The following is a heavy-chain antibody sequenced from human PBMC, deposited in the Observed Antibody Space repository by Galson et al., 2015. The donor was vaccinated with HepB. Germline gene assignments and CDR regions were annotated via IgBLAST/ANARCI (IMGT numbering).Heavy chain of an antibody. Sequence: SLRLSCAASGFTFSSYRMSWVRQAPGKGLEWVANIKQDGSEKYYVGSVMGRFTISRDNAKNSLYLQMNSLRAEDTAVYYCAREKGGAAFDVWGQGTMVTVSS. CDR1: GFTFSSYR. CDR3: AREKGGAAFDV. V-gene: IGHV3-7*01. CDR2: IKQDGSEK. D-gene: IGHD3-10*01. J-gene: IGHJ3*01.